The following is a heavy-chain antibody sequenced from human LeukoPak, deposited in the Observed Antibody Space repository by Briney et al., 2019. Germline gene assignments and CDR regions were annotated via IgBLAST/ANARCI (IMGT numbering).Heavy chain of an antibody. D-gene: IGHD3-10*01. CDR3: ATDHGTMVRGASGFDY. CDR2: IYTSGST. CDR1: GGSISSYY. J-gene: IGHJ4*02. V-gene: IGHV4-4*07. Sequence: PSETLSLTCTVSGGSISSYYWSWIRQPAGKGLELIGRIYTSGSTNYNPSLKSRVTISVDTSKNQFSLKLSSVTAADTAVYYCATDHGTMVRGASGFDYWGQGTLVTVSS.